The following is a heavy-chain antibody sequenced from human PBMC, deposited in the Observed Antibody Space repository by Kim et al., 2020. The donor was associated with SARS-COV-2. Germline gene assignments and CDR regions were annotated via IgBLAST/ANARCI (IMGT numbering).Heavy chain of an antibody. CDR1: GFTFSSYW. CDR2: INSDGSST. V-gene: IGHV3-74*01. D-gene: IGHD5-12*01. J-gene: IGHJ4*02. CDR3: ARGVGVGYNLFDY. Sequence: GGSLRLSCAASGFTFSSYWMHWVRQAPGKGLVWVSRINSDGSSTSYADSVMGRFTISRDNAKNTLYLQMNSLRAEDTAVYYCARGVGVGYNLFDYWGQGTLVTVSS.